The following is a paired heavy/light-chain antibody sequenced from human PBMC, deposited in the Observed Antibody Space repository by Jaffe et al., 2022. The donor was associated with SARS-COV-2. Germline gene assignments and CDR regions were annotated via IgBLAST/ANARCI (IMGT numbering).Light chain of an antibody. CDR1: QGINHY. CDR2: AAI. V-gene: IGKV1-27*01. CDR3: QKYNSAPFT. Sequence: DIQMTQSPSSLSASIGDRVTITCRASQGINHYLAWYQQKPGKVPNLLIYAAITLQSGVPSRFSGSGSGADFTLTISSLQPEDVGTYYCQKYNSAPFTFGPGTKVDIK. J-gene: IGKJ3*01.
Heavy chain of an antibody. CDR1: GFTFDTYG. J-gene: IGHJ4*02. CDR2: IWFDGSNK. V-gene: IGHV3-33*01. CDR3: ARDGGYGSGSYFDY. Sequence: QVQLVESGGGVVQPGRSLRLSCAASGFTFDTYGMHWVRQAPGKGLEWVAVIWFDGSNKYYGDSVKGRFTISRDNSKNTLSLQMNSLRAEDTAVYYCARDGGYGSGSYFDYWGQGTLVTVSS. D-gene: IGHD3-10*01.